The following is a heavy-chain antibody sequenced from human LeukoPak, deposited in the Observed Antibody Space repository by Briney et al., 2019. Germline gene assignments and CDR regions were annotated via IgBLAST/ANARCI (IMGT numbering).Heavy chain of an antibody. J-gene: IGHJ6*02. CDR3: ARDARVWFGELLFHYGMDV. Sequence: GGSLRLSCAASTFTVSTNYMSWVRQAPGKGLEWVSVIYAGGNTNYADSVKGRFTISRDNSKNTLYLQMNSLRAEDTAVYYCARDARVWFGELLFHYGMDVWGQGTTVTVSS. V-gene: IGHV3-53*01. D-gene: IGHD3-10*01. CDR2: IYAGGNT. CDR1: TFTVSTNY.